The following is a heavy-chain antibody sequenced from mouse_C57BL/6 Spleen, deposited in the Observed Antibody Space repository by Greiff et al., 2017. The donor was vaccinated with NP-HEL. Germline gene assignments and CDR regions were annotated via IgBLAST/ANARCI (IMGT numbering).Heavy chain of an antibody. CDR3: ARLLWFDY. CDR1: GFTFSDYG. D-gene: IGHD2-1*01. Sequence: EVQLVESGGGLVKPGGSLKLSCAASGFTFSDYGMHWVRQAPEKGLEWVAYISSGSSTIYYADTVTGRFTISRDNAKNTLFLQMTSLRSEDTAMYYCARLLWFDYWGQGTTLIVSS. V-gene: IGHV5-17*01. J-gene: IGHJ2*01. CDR2: ISSGSSTI.